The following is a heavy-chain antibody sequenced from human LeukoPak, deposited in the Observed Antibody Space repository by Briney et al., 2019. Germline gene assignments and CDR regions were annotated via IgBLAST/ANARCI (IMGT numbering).Heavy chain of an antibody. D-gene: IGHD2-15*01. CDR3: ARARGGVVVVAASKSYYYYYMDV. CDR2: MNPNSGNT. V-gene: IGHV1-8*03. CDR1: GYTFTSYD. Sequence: ASVKVSCKASGYTFTSYDINWVRQATGQGLEWMGWMNPNSGNTGYAQKFQGRVTIARNTSISTAYMELSSLRSEDPAVYYCARARGGVVVVAASKSYYYYYMDVWGKGTTVTVSS. J-gene: IGHJ6*03.